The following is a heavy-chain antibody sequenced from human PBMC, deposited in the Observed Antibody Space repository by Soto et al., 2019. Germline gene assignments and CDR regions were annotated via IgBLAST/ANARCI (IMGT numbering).Heavy chain of an antibody. V-gene: IGHV4-34*01. CDR1: GESFSDYF. CDR3: ASGRGYTWTF. CDR2: INHSGGRT. Sequence: QVHLQQWGAGLLKPSETLSLTCAVSGESFSDYFYSWIRQPPGKGLEWIGEINHSGGRTIYNPPLSSRVTISVDTSKDQFSLRLTSVTAADTAVYYCASGRGYTWTFGGQGTLVTVSS. D-gene: IGHD5-12*01. J-gene: IGHJ4*02.